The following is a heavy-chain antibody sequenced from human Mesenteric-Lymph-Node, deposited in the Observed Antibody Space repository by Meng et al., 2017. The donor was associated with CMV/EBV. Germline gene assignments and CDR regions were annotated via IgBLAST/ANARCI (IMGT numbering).Heavy chain of an antibody. J-gene: IGHJ5*02. CDR1: GFTLSDHY. CDR3: ARLLTTASANWLDP. D-gene: IGHD4-17*01. CDR2: SRKKANSYTT. Sequence: GGSLRLSCAASGFTLSDHYIDWVRQAPGKGLEWVGRSRKKANSYTTEYAASVKGRFTISRDDSKNSLYLQMRSLKTEDTAVYYCARLLTTASANWLDPWGQGTLVTVSS. V-gene: IGHV3-72*01.